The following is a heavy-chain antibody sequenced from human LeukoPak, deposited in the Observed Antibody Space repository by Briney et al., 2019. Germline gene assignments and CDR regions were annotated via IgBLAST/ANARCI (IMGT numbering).Heavy chain of an antibody. CDR2: IIPILGIA. Sequence: SVKVSCMASGGTFSSYAISWVRQAPGQGLEWMGRIIPILGIANYAQKFQGRVTITADKSTSTAYMELSSLRSEDTAVYYCARAGWELFMVNAFDIWGQGTMVTVSS. D-gene: IGHD1-26*01. CDR3: ARAGWELFMVNAFDI. V-gene: IGHV1-69*04. J-gene: IGHJ3*02. CDR1: GGTFSSYA.